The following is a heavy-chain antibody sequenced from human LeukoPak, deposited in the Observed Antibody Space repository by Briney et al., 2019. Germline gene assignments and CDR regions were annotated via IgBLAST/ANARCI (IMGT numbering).Heavy chain of an antibody. CDR1: GFTFSSYA. CDR2: ISYDGSNK. CDR3: ARRAPYGSDSPFDY. V-gene: IGHV3-30-3*01. Sequence: GGSLRLSCAASGFTFSSYAMHWVRQAPGKGLEWVAVISYDGSNKYYADSVKGRFTISRDNAKNSLHLQLNSLRADDTAVYNCARRAPYGSDSPFDYWGQGTLVTVSS. J-gene: IGHJ4*02. D-gene: IGHD4-23*01.